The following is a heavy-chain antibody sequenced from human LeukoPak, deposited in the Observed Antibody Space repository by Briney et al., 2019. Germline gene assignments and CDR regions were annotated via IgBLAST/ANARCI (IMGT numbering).Heavy chain of an antibody. J-gene: IGHJ5*02. CDR1: GGSISSYY. Sequence: SETLSLTCTVSGGSISSYYWSWIRQPAGKGLEWIGRIYTSGSTNYNPSLKSRVTISVDKSKNQFSLKLSSVTAADTAVYYCARVSDIAAAGTFWFDPWGKGTLVTVSS. CDR3: ARVSDIAAAGTFWFDP. CDR2: IYTSGST. V-gene: IGHV4-4*07. D-gene: IGHD6-13*01.